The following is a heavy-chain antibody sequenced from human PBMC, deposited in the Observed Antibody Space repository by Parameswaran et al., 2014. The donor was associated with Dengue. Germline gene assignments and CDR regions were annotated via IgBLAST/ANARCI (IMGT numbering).Heavy chain of an antibody. D-gene: IGHD2-2*01. Sequence: WVRQAPGQGLEWMGWINTNTGNPTYARGFTGRFVFSLDTSVSTAYLQISSLKPEDTAVYYCARGIIPAALYYYYGMDVWGQGTTVTVSS. CDR2: INTNTGNP. V-gene: IGHV7-4-1*02. J-gene: IGHJ6*02. CDR3: ARGIIPAALYYYYGMDV.